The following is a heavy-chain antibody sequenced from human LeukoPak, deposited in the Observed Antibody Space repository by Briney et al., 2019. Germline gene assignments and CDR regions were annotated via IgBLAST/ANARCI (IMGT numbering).Heavy chain of an antibody. CDR3: ARGDFGGTNTAFDI. J-gene: IGHJ3*02. CDR2: MNPNSGKT. Sequence: ASVTVSCKTSGYTFTDYDIHWVRQAPGHGLEWMGWMNPNSGKTNYAQKLQGRVTFSRNTSLSVAYMELSGLRSEDAAVYFCARGDFGGTNTAFDIWGQGTMVAVSS. D-gene: IGHD4-23*01. CDR1: GYTFTDYD. V-gene: IGHV1-8*03.